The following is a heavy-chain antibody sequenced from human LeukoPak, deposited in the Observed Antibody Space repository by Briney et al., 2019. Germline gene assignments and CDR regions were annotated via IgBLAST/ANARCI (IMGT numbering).Heavy chain of an antibody. J-gene: IGHJ4*02. Sequence: AASVKVSCKASGGTFSSYAISWVRQAPGQGLEWMGGIIPIFGTANYAQKFQGRVTITADESTSTAYMELSSLRSEDMAVYYCARLIYSSSWYSLTTHDYWSQGTLVTVSS. D-gene: IGHD6-13*01. CDR3: ARLIYSSSWYSLTTHDY. CDR1: GGTFSSYA. CDR2: IIPIFGTA. V-gene: IGHV1-69*13.